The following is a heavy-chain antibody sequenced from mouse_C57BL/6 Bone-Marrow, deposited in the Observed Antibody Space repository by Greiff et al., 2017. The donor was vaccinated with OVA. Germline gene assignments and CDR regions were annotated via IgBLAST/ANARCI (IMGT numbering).Heavy chain of an antibody. J-gene: IGHJ2*01. Sequence: EVQRVESGGGLVKPGGSLKLSCAASGFTFSSYAMSWVRQTPEKRLEWVATISDGGSYTYYPDNVKGRFTISRDNAKNNRYLQMSHLKSEDTAMYYCARDRGGQLVFDYWGQGTTLTVSS. CDR3: ARDRGGQLVFDY. CDR1: GFTFSSYA. V-gene: IGHV5-4*01. CDR2: ISDGGSYT. D-gene: IGHD3-2*01.